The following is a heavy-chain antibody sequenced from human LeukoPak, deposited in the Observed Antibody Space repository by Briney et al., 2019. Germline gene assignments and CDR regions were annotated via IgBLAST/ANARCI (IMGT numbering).Heavy chain of an antibody. V-gene: IGHV1-18*01. CDR2: ISAYNGNT. D-gene: IGHD5-12*01. CDR3: ARGDIVATTSGELFDY. J-gene: IGHJ4*02. Sequence: ASVKVSCKASGYTFTSYGISWVRQAPGQGLEWMGWISAYNGNTNYAQKLQGRVTMTTDTSTSTAYMELRSLRSDDTAVYYCARGDIVATTSGELFDYWGQGTLVTVSS. CDR1: GYTFTSYG.